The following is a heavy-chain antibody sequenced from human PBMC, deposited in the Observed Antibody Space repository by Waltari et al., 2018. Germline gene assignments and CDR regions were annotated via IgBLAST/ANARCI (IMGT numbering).Heavy chain of an antibody. CDR1: GFHLINHW. CDR3: ARDKGYGFDL. V-gene: IGHV3-7*01. J-gene: IGHJ3*01. Sequence: EERLVESGGRLVQTGGALRLSCAASGFHLINHWMRWVRQAPGKGPEWLANIRPDESEEFYVDSVKGRFSISRDNAKSSLFLQMNSLRAEDTALYYCARDKGYGFDLWGQGTRVTVSS. CDR2: IRPDESEE.